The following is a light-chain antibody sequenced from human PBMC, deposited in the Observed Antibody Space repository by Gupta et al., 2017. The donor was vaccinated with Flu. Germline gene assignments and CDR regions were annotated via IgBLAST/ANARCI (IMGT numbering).Light chain of an antibody. J-gene: IGLJ2*01. CDR3: SSYAGSNNAL. V-gene: IGLV2-8*01. Sequence: QSALTQPPSASGSPGQSVTISCTGTSINVDNYNYVSWYQQHPGKAPKLMIDEVNKRPSGVPDRFSGSKSGNTASLTVSGLQAEDGADYYCSSYAGSNNALFGGGTKLTVL. CDR2: EVN. CDR1: SINVDNYNY.